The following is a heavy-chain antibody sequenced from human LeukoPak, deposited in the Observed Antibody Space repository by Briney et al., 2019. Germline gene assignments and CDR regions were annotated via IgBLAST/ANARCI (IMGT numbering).Heavy chain of an antibody. Sequence: PSETLSLTCTVSGVSISSYYWSWIRQPPGKGLEWIGYIYYSGSTNYNPSLKSRVTISVDSSKNQFSLKLSSVTAADTAVYYCARDPSARNYYYGMDVWGQGTTVTVSS. J-gene: IGHJ6*02. CDR1: GVSISSYY. CDR3: ARDPSARNYYYGMDV. CDR2: IYYSGST. V-gene: IGHV4-59*01.